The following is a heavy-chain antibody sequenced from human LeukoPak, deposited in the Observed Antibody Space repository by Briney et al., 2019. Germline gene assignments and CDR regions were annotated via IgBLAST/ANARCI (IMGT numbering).Heavy chain of an antibody. CDR3: TRGGSWFDS. CDR2: VNPNNGDT. J-gene: IGHJ5*01. Sequence: GASVKVSCKASGYMFVGYHMNWVRQAPGQGLEWMGWVNPNNGDTNYAPKFQGRVILTRDPSISTAYLELTSLKFDDTAVYYCTRGGSWFDSWGPGSPVTASS. V-gene: IGHV1-2*02. CDR1: GYMFVGYH. D-gene: IGHD3-16*01.